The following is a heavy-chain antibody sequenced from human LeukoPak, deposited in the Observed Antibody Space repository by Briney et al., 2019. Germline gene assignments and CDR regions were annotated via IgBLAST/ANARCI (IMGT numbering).Heavy chain of an antibody. CDR3: ARRAGDYDSSGYYYYYYYMDV. D-gene: IGHD3-22*01. V-gene: IGHV1-2*06. CDR1: GYTFTGYY. CDR2: INPNSGGT. Sequence: ASVKVSCKASGYTFTGYYMHWVRQAPGQGLEWMGRINPNSGGTNYAQKFQGRVTMTTDTSTSTAYMELRSLRSDDTAVYYCARRAGDYDSSGYYYYYYYMDVWGKGTTVTVSS. J-gene: IGHJ6*03.